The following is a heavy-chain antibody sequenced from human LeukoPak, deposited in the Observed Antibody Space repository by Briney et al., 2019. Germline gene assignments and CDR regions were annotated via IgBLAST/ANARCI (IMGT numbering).Heavy chain of an antibody. Sequence: SVKVSCKASGGTFSSYAISWVRQAPGQGLGWMGGIIPIFGTANYAQKFQGRVTITADESTSTAYMELSSLRSEDTAVYYCATDLYYYDSSGYYYWGQGTLVTVSS. D-gene: IGHD3-22*01. J-gene: IGHJ4*02. CDR2: IIPIFGTA. V-gene: IGHV1-69*13. CDR3: ATDLYYYDSSGYYY. CDR1: GGTFSSYA.